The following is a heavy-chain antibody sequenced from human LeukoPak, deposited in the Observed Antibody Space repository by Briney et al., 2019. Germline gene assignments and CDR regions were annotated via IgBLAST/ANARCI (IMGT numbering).Heavy chain of an antibody. CDR2: INPNSGGT. CDR1: GDTFTGYY. J-gene: IGHJ6*02. D-gene: IGHD2-2*01. V-gene: IGHV1-2*02. Sequence: ASVKVSCKASGDTFTGYYMHWVRQAPGQGLEWMGWINPNSGGTNYAQKFQGRVTMTRDTSISTAYMELSRLRSDDTAVYYCARHEYCRSTSCYLGRWGNYYYYGMDVWGQGTTVTVSS. CDR3: ARHEYCRSTSCYLGRWGNYYYYGMDV.